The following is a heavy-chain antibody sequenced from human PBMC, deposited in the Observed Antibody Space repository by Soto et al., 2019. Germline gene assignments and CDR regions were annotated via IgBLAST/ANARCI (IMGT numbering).Heavy chain of an antibody. CDR2: ISAYNGKT. D-gene: IGHD3-16*02. Sequence: ASVKVSCKASGYTFTSYGISWVRQAPGQGLEWMGWISAYNGKTDYAQKLQGRVTMTTDTSTSTAYMELRSLRSDDTAVYYCARPRGMITFGGVIVTDFQHWGQGTLVTVSS. V-gene: IGHV1-18*01. CDR3: ARPRGMITFGGVIVTDFQH. CDR1: GYTFTSYG. J-gene: IGHJ1*01.